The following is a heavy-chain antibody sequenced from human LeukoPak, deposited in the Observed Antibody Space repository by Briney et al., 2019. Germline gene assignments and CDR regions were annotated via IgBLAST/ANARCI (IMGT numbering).Heavy chain of an antibody. D-gene: IGHD2-21*02. CDR3: ASSLPPLGGDCYYD. CDR1: GGSISIYY. J-gene: IGHJ4*02. Sequence: SETLSLTCTVSGGSISIYYWSWIRQPAGKGLEWIGRIYTSGSTNYNPSLKSRVTMSVDTSKNQFSLKLSSVTAADTAVYYCASSLPPLGGDCYYDWGQGTLVTVSS. CDR2: IYTSGST. V-gene: IGHV4-4*07.